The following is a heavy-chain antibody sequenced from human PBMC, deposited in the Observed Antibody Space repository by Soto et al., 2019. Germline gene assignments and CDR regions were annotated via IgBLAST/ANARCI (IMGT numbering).Heavy chain of an antibody. CDR1: GGSISSSNW. CDR3: ARRGRGDYDSSGYCFY. V-gene: IGHV4-4*02. D-gene: IGHD3-22*01. CDR2: IYHSGST. J-gene: IGHJ4*02. Sequence: SETLSLTCAVSGGSISSSNWWNWVRQPPGKGLEWIGEIYHSGSTNYNPSLKSRVTISVDKSKNQFSLKLSSVTAADTAVYYCARRGRGDYDSSGYCFYWGQGTGVNVAS.